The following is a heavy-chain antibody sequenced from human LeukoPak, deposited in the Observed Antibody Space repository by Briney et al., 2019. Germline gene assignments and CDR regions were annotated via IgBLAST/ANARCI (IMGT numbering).Heavy chain of an antibody. CDR1: GGSISSYY. CDR2: IYSGGGT. CDR3: ARVAYYRVTADQITDAFDV. J-gene: IGHJ3*01. V-gene: IGHV3-53*01. Sequence: ETLSLTCSVSGGSISSYYMSWVRQAPGKGLEWVSVIYSGGGTYYADSVKGRFTISRDNSRSTLFLQMNSLRAEDTAVYFCARVAYYRVTADQITDAFDVWGRGTAVTVSS. D-gene: IGHD2-21*02.